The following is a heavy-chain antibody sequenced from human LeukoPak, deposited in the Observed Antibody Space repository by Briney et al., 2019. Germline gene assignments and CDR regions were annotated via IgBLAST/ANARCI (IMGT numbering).Heavy chain of an antibody. CDR1: GYTLTELS. D-gene: IGHD6-13*01. J-gene: IGHJ1*01. CDR3: ARVAAGIGFFQH. CDR2: ISATNGNT. Sequence: GASVKVSCKVSGYTLTELSMHWVRQAPGKGLEWMGWISATNGNTNYAQNFQGRVTMTTDTSTNTAHMELRSLRSDDTAVYYCARVAAGIGFFQHWGQGTLVTVSS. V-gene: IGHV1-18*01.